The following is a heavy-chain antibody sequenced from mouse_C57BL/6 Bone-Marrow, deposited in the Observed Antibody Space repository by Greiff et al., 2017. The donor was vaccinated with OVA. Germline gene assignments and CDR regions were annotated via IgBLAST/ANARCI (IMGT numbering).Heavy chain of an antibody. J-gene: IGHJ1*03. CDR1: GYTFTSYW. Sequence: QVQLQQPGAELVKPGASVKLSCKASGYTFTSYWMHWVKQRPGRGLEWIGRIDPNSGGTKYNEKFKSKATLTVAKPSSTAYMQLRSLTSDDSAVYYCARGGYYYGSSYWYFDVWGTGTTVTVSS. D-gene: IGHD1-1*01. CDR3: ARGGYYYGSSYWYFDV. CDR2: IDPNSGGT. V-gene: IGHV1-72*01.